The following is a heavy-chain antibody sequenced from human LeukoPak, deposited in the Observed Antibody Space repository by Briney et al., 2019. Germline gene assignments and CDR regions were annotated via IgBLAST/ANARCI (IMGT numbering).Heavy chain of an antibody. D-gene: IGHD1-7*01. J-gene: IGHJ4*02. CDR3: GRRSRSTWNYRRGDY. CDR2: IYYNGST. CDR1: GGSISSSSYY. Sequence: SETLSLTCTVSGGSISSSSYYWGWLRQPPGKGLEWIGSIYYNGSTYYNPSLKSRVTISVDTSKNHFSLKLSSMTAADTAVYYCGRRSRSTWNYRRGDYWGQGTLVTVSS. V-gene: IGHV4-39*01.